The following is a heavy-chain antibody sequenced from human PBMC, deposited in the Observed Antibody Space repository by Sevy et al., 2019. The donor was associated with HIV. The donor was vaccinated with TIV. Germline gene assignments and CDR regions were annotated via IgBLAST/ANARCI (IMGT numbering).Heavy chain of an antibody. Sequence: GGSLRLSCAASGFTFTSYAMNWVRQAPGKGLDWVSSISGSGRSTYYADSVEGRFTISRDNSKNTLSLQMNSLRADDTAVYYCARADCGGDCYGGAFDIWGQGTMVTVSS. CDR2: ISGSGRST. J-gene: IGHJ3*02. CDR1: GFTFTSYA. CDR3: ARADCGGDCYGGAFDI. V-gene: IGHV3-23*01. D-gene: IGHD2-21*01.